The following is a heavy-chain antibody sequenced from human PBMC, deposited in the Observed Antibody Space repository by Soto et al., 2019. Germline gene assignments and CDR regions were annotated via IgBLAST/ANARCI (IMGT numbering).Heavy chain of an antibody. D-gene: IGHD2-15*01. CDR2: IRSSANNYAT. Sequence: EVQLVESGGGLVQPGGSLKLSCAASGFTFSGSAIHWVRQASGKGLEWVGRIRSSANNYATGYAASVKGRFTISRDDSKNTAFLQMNSLKTEDTAVYYCSRPDGDFEVVNFDYWGQGTLVTVSS. CDR3: SRPDGDFEVVNFDY. CDR1: GFTFSGSA. J-gene: IGHJ4*02. V-gene: IGHV3-73*02.